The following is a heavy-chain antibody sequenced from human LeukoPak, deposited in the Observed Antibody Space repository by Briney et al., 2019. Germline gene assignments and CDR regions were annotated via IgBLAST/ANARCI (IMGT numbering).Heavy chain of an antibody. CDR2: IYPGDSDT. Sequence: GESLKISCKGSGYSFTSYWIGWVRQTPGKGLEWMGIIYPGDSDTRYSPSFQGQVTISADKSISTAYLQWSSLKASDTAMYYCARPRTEYCSSTSCYHYFDYWGQGTLVTVSS. V-gene: IGHV5-51*01. CDR3: ARPRTEYCSSTSCYHYFDY. D-gene: IGHD2-2*01. CDR1: GYSFTSYW. J-gene: IGHJ4*02.